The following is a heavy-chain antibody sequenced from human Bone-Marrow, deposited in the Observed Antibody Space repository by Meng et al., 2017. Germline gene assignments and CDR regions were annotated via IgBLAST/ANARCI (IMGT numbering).Heavy chain of an antibody. J-gene: IGHJ4*02. V-gene: IGHV1-2*02. Sequence: ASVKVSCKASGYTFTGYYMHWVRQAPGQGLEWMGWINPNSGGTNYAQKFQGRVTMTRDTSISTAYMELSRLRSDDTAVYYCARLYSGSYLGSGYFDYWGQGTLVTVSS. D-gene: IGHD1-26*01. CDR3: ARLYSGSYLGSGYFDY. CDR2: INPNSGGT. CDR1: GYTFTGYY.